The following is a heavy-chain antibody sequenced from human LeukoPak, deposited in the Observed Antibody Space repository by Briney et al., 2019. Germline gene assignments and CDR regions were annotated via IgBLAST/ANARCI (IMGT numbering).Heavy chain of an antibody. J-gene: IGHJ3*02. CDR2: LSSGSDSI. CDR3: ARLAAPDAFDI. V-gene: IGHV3-48*04. Sequence: QSGGSLRLSCTTSGFTFSTSAMNWVRQAPGKGLEWISYLSSGSDSIFYADSVKGRFTISRDNAKNSLYLQMNSLRAEDTAVYYCARLAAPDAFDIWGQGTMVTVSS. D-gene: IGHD6-13*01. CDR1: GFTFSTSA.